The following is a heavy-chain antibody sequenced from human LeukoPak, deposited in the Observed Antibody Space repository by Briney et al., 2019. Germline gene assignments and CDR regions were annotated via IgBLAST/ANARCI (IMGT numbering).Heavy chain of an antibody. J-gene: IGHJ4*02. Sequence: GGSLRLSCAASGFTFSDYGMAWVRQAPGKGLEWVSVIRDTGNKVYYADSVKGRFTISRDNAKNTLYLQINSLTAEDTAVYYCAKGAGSGAFDYWGQGTLVTVSS. D-gene: IGHD3-10*01. CDR1: GFTFSDYG. V-gene: IGHV3-23*01. CDR2: IRDTGNKV. CDR3: AKGAGSGAFDY.